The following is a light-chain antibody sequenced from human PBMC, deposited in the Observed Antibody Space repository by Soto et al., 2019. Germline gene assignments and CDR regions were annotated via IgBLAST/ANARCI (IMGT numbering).Light chain of an antibody. CDR1: QSTSVN. CDR3: QLYNNWPRGT. CDR2: GAS. J-gene: IGKJ2*02. V-gene: IGKV3-15*01. Sequence: EIVMTQSPATLSVSPGERATLSCRASQSTSVNLAWYQQKPGQAPRLLIYGASTRATGIPARFSGSGSGTEFTLTISSLQSEDFAVYYCQLYNNWPRGTFGQGTKLEIK.